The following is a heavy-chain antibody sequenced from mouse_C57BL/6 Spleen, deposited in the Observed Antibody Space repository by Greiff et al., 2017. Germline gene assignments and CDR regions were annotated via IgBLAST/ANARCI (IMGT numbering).Heavy chain of an antibody. CDR1: GYAFSSSW. V-gene: IGHV1-82*01. CDR2: IYPGDGDT. D-gene: IGHD1-1*01. Sequence: QVQLQQSGPELVKPGASVKISCKASGYAFSSSWMNWVKQRPGKGLEWIGRIYPGDGDTNYNGKFKGKATLTADKSSSPAYMQLSSLTSEDSAVYFCAREITTVVATGAMDYWGQGTSVTVSS. J-gene: IGHJ4*01. CDR3: AREITTVVATGAMDY.